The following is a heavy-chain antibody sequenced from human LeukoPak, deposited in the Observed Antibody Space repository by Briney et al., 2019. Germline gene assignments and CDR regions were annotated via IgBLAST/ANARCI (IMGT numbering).Heavy chain of an antibody. D-gene: IGHD4-11*01. J-gene: IGHJ1*01. V-gene: IGHV3-33*01. Sequence: GSLRLSCIVSGFTFSTYDMHWVRQAPGKGLEWVAVIWSDGSNKYYTDSVKGRFTISRDNPKNTLYLQMNSLRVEDTAVYHCARGLDLGYFQRWGQGTLVTVSS. CDR2: IWSDGSNK. CDR3: ARGLDLGYFQR. CDR1: GFTFSTYD.